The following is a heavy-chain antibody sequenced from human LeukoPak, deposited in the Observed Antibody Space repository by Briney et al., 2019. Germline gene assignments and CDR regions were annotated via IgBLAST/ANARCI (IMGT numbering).Heavy chain of an antibody. Sequence: GASVKVSCKASEYTFTGYYMHWVRQAPGQGLEWMGRINPNNGGTNYAQKFQGRVTMTGDTSISTAYMELSSLRSDDTAVYYCARVGYYESSGYYEYWGQGTLVTVSS. CDR1: EYTFTGYY. CDR3: ARVGYYESSGYYEY. J-gene: IGHJ4*02. CDR2: INPNNGGT. D-gene: IGHD3-22*01. V-gene: IGHV1-2*06.